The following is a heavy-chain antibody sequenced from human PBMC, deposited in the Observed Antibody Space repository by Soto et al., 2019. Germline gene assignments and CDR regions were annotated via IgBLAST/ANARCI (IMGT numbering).Heavy chain of an antibody. CDR2: IKGDGSIT. V-gene: IGHV3-74*01. Sequence: DEQVVESGGGLVQPGGSLRLSCTASGFTFSNYWIHWVRQASGKGLVWVSRIKGDGSITNYADSVRGRFSISRDNAKNTVYLQMDSRRAEDTAVYYCARGASGRYYRDVWGKGTTVTVS. CDR1: GFTFSNYW. J-gene: IGHJ6*03. D-gene: IGHD3-10*01. CDR3: ARGASGRYYRDV.